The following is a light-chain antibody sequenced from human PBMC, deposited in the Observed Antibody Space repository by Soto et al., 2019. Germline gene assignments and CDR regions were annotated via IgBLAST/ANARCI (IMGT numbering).Light chain of an antibody. CDR1: QGIGND. Sequence: AIQMTQSPSSLSASVGDRVTITCRASQGIGNDLAWYQQKPGKAPQLLIFAASTLQSGVPSRFSGSGSGTDFSLTISRLQPEDLGTDDCLQGHNDPWTFGQGTKVQI. J-gene: IGKJ1*01. V-gene: IGKV1-6*01. CDR2: AAS. CDR3: LQGHNDPWT.